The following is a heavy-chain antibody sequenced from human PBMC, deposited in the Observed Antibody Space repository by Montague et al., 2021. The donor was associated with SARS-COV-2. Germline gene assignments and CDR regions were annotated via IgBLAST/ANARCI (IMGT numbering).Heavy chain of an antibody. D-gene: IGHD4-17*01. V-gene: IGHV4-34*01. CDR3: ARAVTTGIDWFDP. CDR2: INHSGST. Sequence: SETLSLTCAVYGGSFSGYWWTWIRQSPGKGLEWIGGINHSGSTRYNPSLKSRVTISVDTSKNQFSLDLTSVTAADTAVYYCARAVTTGIDWFDPWGQGTLVIVSS. CDR1: GGSFSGYW. J-gene: IGHJ5*02.